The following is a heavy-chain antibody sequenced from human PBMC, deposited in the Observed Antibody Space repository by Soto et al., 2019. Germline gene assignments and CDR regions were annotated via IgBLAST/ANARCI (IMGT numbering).Heavy chain of an antibody. CDR1: GFTFSASY. J-gene: IGHJ5*02. D-gene: IGHD5-12*01. CDR2: ISNSGNTK. CDR3: ARERSCSGNSCYKLRFDP. Sequence: QVQLVESGGDVVQPGGSLRLSCAASGFTFSASYMTWIRQAPGRGLEWVSYISNSGNTKEYADSVRGRFTISRDNAKNSVHLQMDSLRAEDTAVYYCARERSCSGNSCYKLRFDPWGQGTRVIVSS. V-gene: IGHV3-11*01.